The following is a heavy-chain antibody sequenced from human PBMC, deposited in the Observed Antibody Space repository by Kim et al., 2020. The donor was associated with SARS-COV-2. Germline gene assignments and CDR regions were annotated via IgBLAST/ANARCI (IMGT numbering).Heavy chain of an antibody. CDR3: GRWGCSGGLHY. Sequence: ASVKVSCKASGYTFSTFYIHWVRQAPGQGPESMGVIDPSTGGTTSAQRFQGRLTMTRDTSTRTDYMELRSLIIEDTAVYYCGRWGCSGGLHYWGQGTRVT. D-gene: IGHD3-16*01. CDR2: IDPSTGGT. CDR1: GYTFSTFY. J-gene: IGHJ4*02. V-gene: IGHV1-46*01.